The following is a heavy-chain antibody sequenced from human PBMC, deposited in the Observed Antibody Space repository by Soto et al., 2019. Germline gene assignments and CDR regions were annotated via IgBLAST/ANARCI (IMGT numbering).Heavy chain of an antibody. J-gene: IGHJ5*02. CDR2: IDPRDSYT. V-gene: IGHV5-10-1*01. CDR1: GYSFTTYW. CDR3: AREKSDLELFNWLDP. D-gene: IGHD1-7*01. Sequence: PGEPLKISCEASGYSFTTYWISWVRQMPGKGLEWMGAIDPRDSYTKYSPSFQGHVTISVDKSISTAYLQWNSLKASDTAIYYCAREKSDLELFNWLDPWGQGTLVTVSS.